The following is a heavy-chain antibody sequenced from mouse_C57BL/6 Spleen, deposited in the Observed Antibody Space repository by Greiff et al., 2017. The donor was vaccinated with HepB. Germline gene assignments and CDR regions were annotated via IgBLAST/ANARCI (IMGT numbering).Heavy chain of an antibody. J-gene: IGHJ2*01. Sequence: VQLQQSGPELVKPGASVKISCKASGYAFSSSWMNWVKQRPGKGLEWIGRIYPGDGDTNYNGKFKGKATLTADKSSSTAYMQLSSLTSEDSAVYFCARSGTTVDYFDYWGQGTTLTVSS. CDR2: IYPGDGDT. CDR1: GYAFSSSW. D-gene: IGHD1-1*01. CDR3: ARSGTTVDYFDY. V-gene: IGHV1-82*01.